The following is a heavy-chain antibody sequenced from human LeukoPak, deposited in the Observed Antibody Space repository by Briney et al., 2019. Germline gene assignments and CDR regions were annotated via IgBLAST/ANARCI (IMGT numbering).Heavy chain of an antibody. Sequence: SVKVSCKASGGTFISYAISWVRQAPGQGLEWIGEIIPIFGTTNYAQKFQGRVTITADESTSTAYMELSSLRSEDTAVYYCARDETYCGGDCYSWNWFDPWGQGTLVTVSS. CDR2: IIPIFGTT. CDR3: ARDETYCGGDCYSWNWFDP. J-gene: IGHJ5*02. D-gene: IGHD2-21*02. V-gene: IGHV1-69*13. CDR1: GGTFISYA.